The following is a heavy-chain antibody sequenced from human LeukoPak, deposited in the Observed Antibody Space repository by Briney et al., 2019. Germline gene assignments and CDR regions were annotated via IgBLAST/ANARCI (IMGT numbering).Heavy chain of an antibody. J-gene: IGHJ3*02. CDR2: ISSSSSYI. Sequence: GGSLRLSCAASGFTFSSYSMNWVRQAPGKGLEWVSSISSSSSYIYYADSVKGRFTISRDNAKNSLYLQMNSLRAEDTAVYYCARARLDYYGSGSYRNAFDIWGQGTMVTVSS. CDR1: GFTFSSYS. CDR3: ARARLDYYGSGSYRNAFDI. V-gene: IGHV3-21*01. D-gene: IGHD3-10*01.